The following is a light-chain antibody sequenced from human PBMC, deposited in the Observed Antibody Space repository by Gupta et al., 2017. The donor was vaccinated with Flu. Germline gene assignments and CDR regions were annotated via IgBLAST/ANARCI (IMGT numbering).Light chain of an antibody. CDR2: DAT. CDR1: QGVLTY. V-gene: IGKV1-39*01. Sequence: DIRMTQSPSSLSASVGDRVTLTCRASQGVLTYVNWYQQRPRKPPKLLVSDATRLHVGVPSRFSGSGSGTDFTLTIDNLHPDDFATYFCQQASGIPSSFGPGTRVEI. J-gene: IGKJ1*01. CDR3: QQASGIPSS.